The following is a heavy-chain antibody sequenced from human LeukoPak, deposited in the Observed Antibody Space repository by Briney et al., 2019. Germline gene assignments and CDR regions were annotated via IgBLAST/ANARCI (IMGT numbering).Heavy chain of an antibody. Sequence: GWSLRLSCEASGLTFSTYNMNWLRQAPGKRLEWVSSITSSSSYAFYADSVKGLFTISIDNAENSLYLQMNSLRAEDTALYYCARRFDYWGQGTLVTVSS. CDR3: ARRFDY. V-gene: IGHV3-21*01. CDR2: ITSSSSYA. J-gene: IGHJ4*02. CDR1: GLTFSTYN.